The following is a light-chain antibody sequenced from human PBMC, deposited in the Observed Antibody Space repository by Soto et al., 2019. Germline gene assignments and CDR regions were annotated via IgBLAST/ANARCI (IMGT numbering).Light chain of an antibody. V-gene: IGLV2-14*01. CDR1: TSDVGAYNY. J-gene: IGLJ2*01. CDR2: EVS. Sequence: QSALTQPASVSGSPGQSITISCTGSTSDVGAYNYVSWYKHHPGQAPQLMIYEVSNRPSGVSNRFSGSKSGNTASLTISGLQDEDEADYYCSSYTSVTIVVFGGGTKLTVL. CDR3: SSYTSVTIVV.